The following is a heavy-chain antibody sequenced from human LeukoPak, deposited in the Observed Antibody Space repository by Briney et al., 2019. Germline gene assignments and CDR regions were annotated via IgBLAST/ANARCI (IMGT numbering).Heavy chain of an antibody. CDR2: MNQDGSEK. V-gene: IGHV3-7*02. CDR3: ATYTHWVAGDV. D-gene: IGHD3-16*01. Sequence: GALRLSRAGLGFNLCDFLVDLVRPAPRKGAELVAKMNQDGSEKDYVDSEKGRFTISRDNARNSLYLQMGSLRAEDTAVYYCATYTHWVAGDVWGQGTTVTVSS. CDR1: GFNLCDFL. J-gene: IGHJ6*02.